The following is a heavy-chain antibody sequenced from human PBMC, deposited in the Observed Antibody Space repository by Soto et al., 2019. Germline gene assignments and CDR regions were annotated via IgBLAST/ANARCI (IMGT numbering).Heavy chain of an antibody. V-gene: IGHV4-30-2*01. D-gene: IGHD3-3*01. CDR3: ARGSTIFGVAHDGYYGMDV. CDR1: GGSISSGGYS. J-gene: IGHJ6*02. CDR2: IYHSGST. Sequence: PSETLSLTCAVSGGSISSGGYSWSWIRQPPGKGLEWIGYIYHSGSTYYNPSLKSRVTISVDRSKNQFSLKLSSVTAADTAVYYCARGSTIFGVAHDGYYGMDVWGQGTTVTV.